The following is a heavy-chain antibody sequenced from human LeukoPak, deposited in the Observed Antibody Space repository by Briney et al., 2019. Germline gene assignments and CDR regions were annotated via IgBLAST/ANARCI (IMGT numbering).Heavy chain of an antibody. CDR1: GGSFSGYY. V-gene: IGHV4-34*01. CDR3: ARGNIAAAGVGT. D-gene: IGHD6-13*01. CDR2: INHSGST. Sequence: SETLSLTCAVYGGSFSGYYWSWIRQPPGKGLEWIGEINHSGSTNYNPSLKSRVTISVDTSKNQFSLKLSSVTAADTAVYYCARGNIAAAGVGTWGQGTMVTVSS. J-gene: IGHJ3*01.